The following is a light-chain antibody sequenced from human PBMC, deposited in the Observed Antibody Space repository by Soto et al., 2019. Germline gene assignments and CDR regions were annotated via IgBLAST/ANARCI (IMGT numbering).Light chain of an antibody. CDR1: QNITNY. V-gene: IGKV1-39*01. Sequence: DIQMTQSPSSLSASVGDRVTITCRASQNITNYLNWYQQRPGNAPNILIYAASILQSGVPSRFSGSGSGTDFTLTIISLQPEDFATYFCQQSYTTPLTFGGGTKVEI. CDR3: QQSYTTPLT. CDR2: AAS. J-gene: IGKJ4*01.